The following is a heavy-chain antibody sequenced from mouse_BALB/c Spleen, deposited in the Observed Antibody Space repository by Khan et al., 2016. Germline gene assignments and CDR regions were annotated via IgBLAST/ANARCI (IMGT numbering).Heavy chain of an antibody. CDR2: INHNGGST. D-gene: IGHD2-14*01. V-gene: IGHV5-6-3*01. Sequence: VQLKESGGALVQPGGSLKLSCAASGFTFSTYAMSWVRQTPDKRLELVATINHNGGSTYYPDSVKGRFTISRDNAKNTLYLQMSSLKSEDTAISYCSKVRHTLDYWGQGTSVTVSS. J-gene: IGHJ4*01. CDR3: SKVRHTLDY. CDR1: GFTFSTYA.